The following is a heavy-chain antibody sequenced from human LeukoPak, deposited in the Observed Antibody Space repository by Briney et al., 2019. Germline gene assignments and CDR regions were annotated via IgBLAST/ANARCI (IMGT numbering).Heavy chain of an antibody. J-gene: IGHJ3*02. CDR1: RFTFSHYW. CDR2: IKQDGSEK. Sequence: PGGSLRLSCAASRFTFSHYWMTWARQAPGKGLEWVANIKQDGSEKYYVDSVKGRFTISRDNAKNSLRLQMNSLRVEDTAVYYCARVYYDLWSGSVDRLDAFDIWGQGTTVTVSS. V-gene: IGHV3-7*01. CDR3: ARVYYDLWSGSVDRLDAFDI. D-gene: IGHD3-3*01.